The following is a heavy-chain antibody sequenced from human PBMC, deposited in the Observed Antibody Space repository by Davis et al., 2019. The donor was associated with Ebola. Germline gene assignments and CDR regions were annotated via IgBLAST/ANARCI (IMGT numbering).Heavy chain of an antibody. Sequence: GESLKISCAGSGFAFNRYAMSWVRQAPGKGLEWVSAISGSGGSTYYADSVKGRFTISRDNSKNTLYLQMNSLRAEDTAVYYCAKSGLSFGVVKYHYGMDVWGKGTTVTVSS. CDR3: AKSGLSFGVVKYHYGMDV. J-gene: IGHJ6*04. CDR2: ISGSGGST. V-gene: IGHV3-23*01. CDR1: GFAFNRYA. D-gene: IGHD3-3*01.